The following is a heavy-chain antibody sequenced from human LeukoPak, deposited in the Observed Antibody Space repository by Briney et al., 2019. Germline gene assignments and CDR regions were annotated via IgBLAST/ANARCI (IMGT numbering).Heavy chain of an antibody. D-gene: IGHD3-10*01. CDR3: AKSNGYGLIDI. V-gene: IGHV4-34*01. CDR2: INHSGST. CDR1: GGSFSGYY. Sequence: SETLSLTCAVYGGSFSGYYWSWIRQPPGKGLEWIGEINHSGSTNYNPSLKSRVTISVDTSRNQFSLKLNSVTAADTAVYYCAKSNGYGLIDIWGQGTMVTVSS. J-gene: IGHJ3*02.